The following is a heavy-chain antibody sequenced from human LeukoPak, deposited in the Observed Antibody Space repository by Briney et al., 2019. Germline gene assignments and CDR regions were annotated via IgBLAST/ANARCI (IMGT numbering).Heavy chain of an antibody. V-gene: IGHV3-30*02. CDR3: AKDQHDDFWSGYYLDY. D-gene: IGHD3-3*01. CDR2: IRYDGSNK. CDR1: GFTFSSYG. J-gene: IGHJ4*02. Sequence: GGSLRLSCAASGFTFSSYGMHWVRQAPGKGLEWVAFIRYDGSNKYYADSVKGRFTISRDNSKNTLYLQMNSLRAEDTAVYYCAKDQHDDFWSGYYLDYWGQGTLVTVSS.